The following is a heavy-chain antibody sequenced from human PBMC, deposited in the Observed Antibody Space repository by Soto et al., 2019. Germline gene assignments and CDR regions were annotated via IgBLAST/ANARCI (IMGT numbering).Heavy chain of an antibody. CDR3: ARDHGTQLDSV. J-gene: IGHJ4*02. CDR1: GGSIISNYW. V-gene: IGHV4-39*07. D-gene: IGHD1-1*01. CDR2: IYYNGIT. Sequence: ASETLSLTCAVSGGSIISNYWWAWIRQSPGEGLVWIGSIYYNGITHYNPSLKSRVTVSLDTSKNQFSLNLSSLTAADTAVYYCARDHGTQLDSVWGQGTLVTVSS.